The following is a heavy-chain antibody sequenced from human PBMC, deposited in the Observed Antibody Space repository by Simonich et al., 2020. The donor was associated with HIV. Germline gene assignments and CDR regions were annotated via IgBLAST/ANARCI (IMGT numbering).Heavy chain of an antibody. D-gene: IGHD2-2*01. CDR1: GFTFSSYS. Sequence: EVQLVESGGGLVKPGGSLRLSRAASGFTFSSYSMNWVRQAPGKGLEWVSSISSSSSYIYYADSVKGRFTISRDHAKNSLYLQMNSLRAEDTAVYYCARDGRKGSSTSCSDYWGQGTLVTVSS. CDR2: ISSSSSYI. CDR3: ARDGRKGSSTSCSDY. V-gene: IGHV3-21*01. J-gene: IGHJ4*02.